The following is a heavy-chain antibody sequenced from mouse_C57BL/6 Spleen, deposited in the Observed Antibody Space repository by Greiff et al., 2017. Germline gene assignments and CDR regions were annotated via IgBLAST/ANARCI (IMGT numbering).Heavy chain of an antibody. CDR2: ISNGGGST. CDR1: GFTFSDYY. V-gene: IGHV5-12*01. CDR3: ARHRREGFYFDD. J-gene: IGHJ2*01. Sequence: EVMLVESGGGLVQPGGSLKLSCAASGFTFSDYYMYWVRQTPEKRLEWVAYISNGGGSTYYPDTVKGRFTISRDNAKNTLYLQRSRLKSEDTAMYYCARHRREGFYFDDWGQGTTLTVSS.